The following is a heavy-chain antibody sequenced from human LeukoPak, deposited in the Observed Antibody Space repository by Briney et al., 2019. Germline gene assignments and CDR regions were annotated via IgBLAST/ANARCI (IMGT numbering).Heavy chain of an antibody. D-gene: IGHD6-19*01. V-gene: IGHV3-49*04. CDR3: TRDLRGSSGWYVGN. CDR1: GFTFGDYA. Sequence: PGRSLRLSCTASGFTFGDYAMSWVRQAPGKGLPWVGFIRSKAYGGTTEYAASVKGRFTISRDDSKSIAYLQMNSLKTEDTAVYYCTRDLRGSSGWYVGNWGQGTLVTVSS. CDR2: IRSKAYGGTT. J-gene: IGHJ4*02.